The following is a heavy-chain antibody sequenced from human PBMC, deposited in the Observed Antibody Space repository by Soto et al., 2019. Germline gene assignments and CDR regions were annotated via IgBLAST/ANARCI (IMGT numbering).Heavy chain of an antibody. Sequence: QVQLVESGGDVVQPGGSLRLSCAGSRFTFSSYAMHWVRQAPGKGLEWVSVISPDGSDTFYAESVKGRFTISRDNSKNTRYVQMISLSPEDIAIYYCERDGGSPGNYYSASDLWGQWTMVTGSS. CDR2: ISPDGSDT. V-gene: IGHV3-30*04. CDR3: ERDGGSPGNYYSASDL. CDR1: RFTFSSYA. D-gene: IGHD1-26*01. J-gene: IGHJ3*01.